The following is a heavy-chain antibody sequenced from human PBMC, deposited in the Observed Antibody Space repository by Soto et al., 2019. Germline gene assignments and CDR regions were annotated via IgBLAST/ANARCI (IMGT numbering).Heavy chain of an antibody. J-gene: IGHJ6*02. CDR2: FYLGDSDT. V-gene: IGHV5-51*01. CDR1: GYSFATYW. CDR3: ARHRYSYGSVYYYYGMDV. D-gene: IGHD5-18*01. Sequence: GESLKISCKGSGYSFATYWIGWVRQMPGKGLEWMGIFYLGDSDTRYSPSFQGQVTISADKSISTAYLQWSSLKASDTAMYYCARHRYSYGSVYYYYGMDVWGQGTTVTVSS.